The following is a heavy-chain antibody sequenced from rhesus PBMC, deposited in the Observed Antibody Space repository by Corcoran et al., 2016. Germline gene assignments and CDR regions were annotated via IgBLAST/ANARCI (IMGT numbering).Heavy chain of an antibody. Sequence: QVQLQESGPGVVKPSETLSLTCAVSGGSISGDYDWSWLRQPPGKGWEWIGYIYGSSGSTNYNPAIKNRVTISKGASKNEFSRKLYSVTAADTAGYYCARHRGVVDVWGQGVLVTVSS. CDR1: GGSISGDYD. CDR2: IYGSSGST. CDR3: ARHRGVVDV. V-gene: IGHV4-76*01. J-gene: IGHJ5-1*01. D-gene: IGHD2-39*01.